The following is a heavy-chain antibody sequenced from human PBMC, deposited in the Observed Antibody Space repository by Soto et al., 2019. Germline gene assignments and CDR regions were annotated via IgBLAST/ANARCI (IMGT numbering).Heavy chain of an antibody. D-gene: IGHD2-2*01. Sequence: ASETLSLTCTVSGGSISSSSYYWGWIRQPPGKGLEWIGSIYYSGSTYYNPSLKSRVTISVDTSKNQFSLKLSSVTAADTAVYYCARRIVVVPAMGGWFDPWGQGTLVTVSS. CDR1: GGSISSSSYY. V-gene: IGHV4-39*01. CDR2: IYYSGST. CDR3: ARRIVVVPAMGGWFDP. J-gene: IGHJ5*02.